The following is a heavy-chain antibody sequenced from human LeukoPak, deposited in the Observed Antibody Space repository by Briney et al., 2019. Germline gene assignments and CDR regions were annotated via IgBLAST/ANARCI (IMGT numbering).Heavy chain of an antibody. J-gene: IGHJ5*02. CDR2: ISYDGSYK. CDR1: GFTFSSYG. D-gene: IGHD3-10*01. CDR3: AKDHGSGSYHDPDWFDP. V-gene: IGHV3-30*18. Sequence: GSLRLSCAASGFTFSSYGMHWVRQAPGRGLDWVTVISYDGSYKYYAESVKGRFTISRDNSKKTLYLQMNSLRAEDTAVYYCAKDHGSGSYHDPDWFDPWGQGTLVTASS.